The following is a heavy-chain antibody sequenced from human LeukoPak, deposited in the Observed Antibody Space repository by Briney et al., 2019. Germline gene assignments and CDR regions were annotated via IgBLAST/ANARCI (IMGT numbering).Heavy chain of an antibody. CDR3: ARDGVGATKYYYYGMDV. CDR1: GGSISSYY. CDR2: IYYSGST. V-gene: IGHV4-59*01. J-gene: IGHJ6*02. D-gene: IGHD1-26*01. Sequence: PSETLSLTCTVSGGSISSYYWSWIRQPPGKGLEWIGYIYYSGSTNYNPSLKSRVTISVDTSKNQFSLKPSSVTAADTAVYYCARDGVGATKYYYYGMDVWGQGTTVTVSS.